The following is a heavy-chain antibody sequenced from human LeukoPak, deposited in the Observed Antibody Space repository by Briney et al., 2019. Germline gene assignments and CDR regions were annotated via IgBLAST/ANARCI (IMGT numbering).Heavy chain of an antibody. CDR1: GFTFSSYG. J-gene: IGHJ6*03. Sequence: PGGSLRLSCAASGFTFSSYGMHWVRQAPGKGLEWVAVISYDGSNKYYADSVKGRFTISRDSSKNTLYPQMNSLRAEDTAVYYCAKDAFGEYYYMDVWGKGTTVTVSS. CDR3: AKDAFGEYYYMDV. CDR2: ISYDGSNK. V-gene: IGHV3-30*18. D-gene: IGHD3-10*01.